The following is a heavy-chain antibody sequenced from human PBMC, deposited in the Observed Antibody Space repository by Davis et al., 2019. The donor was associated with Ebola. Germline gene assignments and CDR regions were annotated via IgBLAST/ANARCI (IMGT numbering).Heavy chain of an antibody. Sequence: GESLKISCAASGFTFSSYWMSWVRQAPGKGLEWVANIKQDGSEKYYVDSVKGRFTISRDNAKNSLYLQMNSLRAEDTAVYYCARDVSYYYGSGSTWYYYYGMDVWGQGTTVTVSS. D-gene: IGHD3-10*01. V-gene: IGHV3-7*01. CDR1: GFTFSSYW. J-gene: IGHJ6*02. CDR2: IKQDGSEK. CDR3: ARDVSYYYGSGSTWYYYYGMDV.